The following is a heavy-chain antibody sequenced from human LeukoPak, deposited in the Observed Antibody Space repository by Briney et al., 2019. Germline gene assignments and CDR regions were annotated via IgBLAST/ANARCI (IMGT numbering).Heavy chain of an antibody. Sequence: GGSLRLSCAASGFSFISYGMHWVRQAPGKGLEWVGVISEDGRNKNYADSVKGRFTISRDNSKDTLYLQMNSLRDEDTAVYYCAKRPSDYGDYVTYFDYWGQGTLVTVSS. D-gene: IGHD4-17*01. CDR3: AKRPSDYGDYVTYFDY. J-gene: IGHJ4*02. CDR2: ISEDGRNK. CDR1: GFSFISYG. V-gene: IGHV3-30*18.